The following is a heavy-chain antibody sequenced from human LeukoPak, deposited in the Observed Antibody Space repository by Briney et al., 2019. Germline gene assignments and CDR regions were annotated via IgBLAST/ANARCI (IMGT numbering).Heavy chain of an antibody. V-gene: IGHV3-30*02. CDR3: ARDLGSSWSYFDY. J-gene: IGHJ4*02. Sequence: GGSLRLSCAASGFTFSSYGMHWVRQAPGKGLEWVAFIRYDGSNKYYADSVKGRFTISRDNSKNTLCLQMNSLRAEDTAVYYCARDLGSSWSYFDYWGQGTLVTVSS. CDR1: GFTFSSYG. D-gene: IGHD6-13*01. CDR2: IRYDGSNK.